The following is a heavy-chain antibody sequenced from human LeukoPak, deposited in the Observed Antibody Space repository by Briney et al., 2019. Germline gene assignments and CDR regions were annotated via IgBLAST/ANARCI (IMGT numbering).Heavy chain of an antibody. CDR3: ERDYSSGWFGDAFDI. CDR2: INPNSGGT. Sequence: ASVKVSCKASGYTFTSYYMHWVRQAPGQGLEWMGWINPNSGGTNYAQKFQGRVTMTRDTSISTAYMELSRLRSDDTAVYYCERDYSSGWFGDAFDIWGQGTIVTVSS. D-gene: IGHD6-19*01. CDR1: GYTFTSYY. J-gene: IGHJ3*02. V-gene: IGHV1-2*02.